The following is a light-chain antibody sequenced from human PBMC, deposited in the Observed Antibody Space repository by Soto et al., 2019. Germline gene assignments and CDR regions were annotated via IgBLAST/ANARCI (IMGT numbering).Light chain of an antibody. CDR2: QDS. V-gene: IGLV3-1*01. CDR3: QAWDSSAYV. Sequence: SYELTQPLSVSVSPGQTASITCSGDKLGDKYACWYQQEPGQSPVLVIYQDSKRPSGIPERFSGSNSGNTATLTISGTQAMVEADYYCQAWDSSAYVFGTGTKLTVL. CDR1: KLGDKY. J-gene: IGLJ1*01.